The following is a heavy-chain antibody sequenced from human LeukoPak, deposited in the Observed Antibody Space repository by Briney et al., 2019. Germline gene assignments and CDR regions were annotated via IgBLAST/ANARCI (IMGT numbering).Heavy chain of an antibody. CDR2: IYYSGST. CDR3: ASQHGSGSYSDY. CDR1: GGSISSGGYY. J-gene: IGHJ4*02. D-gene: IGHD3-10*01. V-gene: IGHV4-31*03. Sequence: SETLSLTCTVSGGSISSGGYYWSWIRQHPGKGLEWIGYIYYSGSTYYNPSLKSRVTISVDTSKNQFSLKLSSVTAADTAVYYCASQHGSGSYSDYWGQGTLVTVSS.